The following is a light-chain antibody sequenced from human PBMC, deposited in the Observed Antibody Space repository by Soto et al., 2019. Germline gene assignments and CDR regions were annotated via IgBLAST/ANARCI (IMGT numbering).Light chain of an antibody. CDR3: QQYNTWLWT. CDR1: QSVNAN. V-gene: IGKV3-15*01. Sequence: EVVMTQSPATLSVSPGERATLSCRASQSVNANLAWYQQKPGQAPRLLIHGASNRATGLPARFSGSGFATEFILPISSLQAEDFAVSDCQQYNTWLWTFGQGTKVEI. J-gene: IGKJ1*01. CDR2: GAS.